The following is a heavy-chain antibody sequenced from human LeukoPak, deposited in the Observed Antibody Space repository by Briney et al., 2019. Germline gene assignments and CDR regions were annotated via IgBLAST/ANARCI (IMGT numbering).Heavy chain of an antibody. V-gene: IGHV3-11*05. J-gene: IGHJ4*02. Sequence: GGSLRLSCAASGFTFSDYYMSWIRQAPGKGLEWVSYISKSSSSTNYADSVKGRFSISRDNARNSLYLQLNSLTVEDTAVYYCARVRSSGSPLDYWGQGTLVTVSS. CDR3: ARVRSSGSPLDY. CDR2: ISKSSSST. CDR1: GFTFSDYY. D-gene: IGHD3-10*01.